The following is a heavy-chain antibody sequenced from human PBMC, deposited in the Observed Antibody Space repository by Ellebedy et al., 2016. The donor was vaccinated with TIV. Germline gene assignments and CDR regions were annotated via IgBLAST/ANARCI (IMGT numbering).Heavy chain of an antibody. J-gene: IGHJ5*02. D-gene: IGHD2-8*01. V-gene: IGHV4-34*01. CDR3: AKKTGLVRTGLVWFDP. CDR2: FNPSGSS. Sequence: MPSETLSLTCAVSGGSFSGYHWSWFRQPPGKGLEWIGEFNPSGSSNYNPSLKSRVTISVDTSKDHLSLRLSSVTAADTAVYYCAKKTGLVRTGLVWFDPWGQGTLVTVSS. CDR1: GGSFSGYH.